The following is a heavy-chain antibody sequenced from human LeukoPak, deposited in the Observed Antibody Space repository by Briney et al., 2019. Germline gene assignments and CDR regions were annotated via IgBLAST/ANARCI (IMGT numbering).Heavy chain of an antibody. CDR1: GFTFSSYW. D-gene: IGHD3-3*01. Sequence: GGSLRLSCAASGFTFSSYWMSWVRQAPGKGLEWVANINQYGSEKYYVDSVKGRFTISRDNAKNSLYLQMNSPRAEDTAVYYCASPTVFGVVLYYWGQGTLVTVSS. J-gene: IGHJ4*02. CDR2: INQYGSEK. CDR3: ASPTVFGVVLYY. V-gene: IGHV3-7*01.